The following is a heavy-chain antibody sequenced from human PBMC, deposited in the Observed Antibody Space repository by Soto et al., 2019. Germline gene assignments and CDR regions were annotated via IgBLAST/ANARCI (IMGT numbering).Heavy chain of an antibody. CDR3: ARERFHYDFWSGYPYYYYYMDV. Sequence: GGSLRLSCAASGFTFSDHYMDWVRQAPGKGLEWVGRTRNKANSYTTEYAASVKGRFTISRDDSKNSLYLQMNSLKTEDTAVYYCARERFHYDFWSGYPYYYYYMDVWGKGTTVTVSS. J-gene: IGHJ6*03. CDR1: GFTFSDHY. D-gene: IGHD3-3*01. V-gene: IGHV3-72*01. CDR2: TRNKANSYTT.